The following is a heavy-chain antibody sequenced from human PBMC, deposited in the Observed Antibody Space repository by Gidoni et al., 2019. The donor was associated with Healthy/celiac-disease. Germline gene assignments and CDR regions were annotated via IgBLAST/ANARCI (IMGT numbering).Heavy chain of an antibody. D-gene: IGHD3-22*01. V-gene: IGHV3-9*01. J-gene: IGHJ4*02. CDR1: GFTFDDYA. Sequence: EVQLVESGGGLVQPGRSLRLSCAASGFTFDDYAMHWVRQAPGKGLEWVSGISWNSGSIGYADSVKGRFTISRDNAKNSLYLQMNSLRAEDTALYYCAKDIYYDSSGQADYWGQGTLVTVSS. CDR3: AKDIYYDSSGQADY. CDR2: ISWNSGSI.